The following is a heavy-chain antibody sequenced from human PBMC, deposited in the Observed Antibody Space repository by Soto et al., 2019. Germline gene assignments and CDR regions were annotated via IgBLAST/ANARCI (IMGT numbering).Heavy chain of an antibody. J-gene: IGHJ4*02. D-gene: IGHD4-4*01. CDR1: HFSFSSSP. V-gene: IGHV3-30*04. CDR2: ISYDGSSK. CDR3: AREGDYSNYFDY. Sequence: GGSLRLSCAASHFSFSSSPMNWVRQAPSKGLEWVATISYDGSSKYYAESVEGRFTVSRDNSKNTLFLQVNSLRVEDTAVYYCAREGDYSNYFDYWGQGTLVTVSS.